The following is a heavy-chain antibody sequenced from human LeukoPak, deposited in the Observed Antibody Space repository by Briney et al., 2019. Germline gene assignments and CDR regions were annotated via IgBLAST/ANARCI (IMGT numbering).Heavy chain of an antibody. CDR3: ARADKWELIDY. CDR1: GFTFSSYS. D-gene: IGHD1-26*01. J-gene: IGHJ4*02. V-gene: IGHV3-48*04. CDR2: ISSSGSTI. Sequence: GGSLRLSCAASGFTFSSYSMNWVRQAPGKGLEWVSYISSSGSTIYYADSVKGRFTISRDNAKNSLYLQMNSLRAEDTAVYYCARADKWELIDYWGQGTLVTVSS.